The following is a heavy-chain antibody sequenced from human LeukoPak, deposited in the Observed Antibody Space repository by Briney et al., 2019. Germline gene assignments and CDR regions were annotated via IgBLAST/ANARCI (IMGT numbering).Heavy chain of an antibody. D-gene: IGHD6-19*01. CDR3: AKMPVSYSSGWSNFDY. CDR2: ISGSGGST. V-gene: IGHV3-23*01. Sequence: AGGSLRPSCAASGFTFSSYAMSWVRQAPGKGLEWVSGISGSGGSTYYADSVKGRFTISRDNSKNTLYLQMNSLRAEDTAVYYCAKMPVSYSSGWSNFDYWGQGTLVTVSS. J-gene: IGHJ4*02. CDR1: GFTFSSYA.